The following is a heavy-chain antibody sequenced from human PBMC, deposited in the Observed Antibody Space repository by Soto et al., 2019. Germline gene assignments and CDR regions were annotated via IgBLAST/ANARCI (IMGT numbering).Heavy chain of an antibody. D-gene: IGHD2-21*02. CDR2: ISAYNGNT. J-gene: IGHJ4*02. V-gene: IGHV1-18*01. Sequence: ASVKVSCKASGYTFTSYGISWVRQAPGQGLEWMGWISAYNGNTNYAQKLQGRVTMTTDTSTSTAYMELRSLRSDDTAVYYCARDSQFRLSKIVVVTATNDYWGQGTRVTVAS. CDR3: ARDSQFRLSKIVVVTATNDY. CDR1: GYTFTSYG.